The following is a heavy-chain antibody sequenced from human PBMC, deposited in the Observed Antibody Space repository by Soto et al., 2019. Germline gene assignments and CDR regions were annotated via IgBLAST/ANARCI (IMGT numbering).Heavy chain of an antibody. V-gene: IGHV4-34*01. Sequence: PSETLSLTCAVYGGSLSGYYWSWIRQPPGKGLEWIGEINHSGSTNYNPSLKSRVTISVDTSKNQFSLKLSSVTAADTAVYYCARGGRFKRSGADTASYYGMDVWGQGTTVTVSS. J-gene: IGHJ6*02. CDR3: ARGGRFKRSGADTASYYGMDV. D-gene: IGHD1-26*01. CDR2: INHSGST. CDR1: GGSLSGYY.